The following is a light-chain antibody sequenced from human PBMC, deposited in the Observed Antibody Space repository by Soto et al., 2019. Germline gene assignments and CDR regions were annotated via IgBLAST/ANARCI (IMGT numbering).Light chain of an antibody. V-gene: IGKV3-20*01. J-gene: IGKJ1*01. Sequence: VLTQSPGTLSIASGKAATLSCRSSQSISGTYLAWYQQKPGQAPRLLIYSESTRATGIPDRFSGSGSGTDFTLTISRLEPEDFAVYYCQHYGTSPSTFGRGTKVDIK. CDR1: QSISGTY. CDR3: QHYGTSPST. CDR2: SES.